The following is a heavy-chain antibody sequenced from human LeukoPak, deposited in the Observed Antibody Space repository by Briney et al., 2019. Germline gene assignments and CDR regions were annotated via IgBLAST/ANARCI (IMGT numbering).Heavy chain of an antibody. CDR2: ISSSSSYI. CDR3: ARGTSSGYYLGDY. Sequence: GGSLRLSCAASGFTFDDYGMSWVRQAPGKGLEWVSSISSSSSYIYYADSVKGRFTISRDNAKNSLYLQMNSLRAEDTAVYYCARGTSSGYYLGDYWGQGTLVTVSS. J-gene: IGHJ4*02. D-gene: IGHD3-22*01. V-gene: IGHV3-21*01. CDR1: GFTFDDYG.